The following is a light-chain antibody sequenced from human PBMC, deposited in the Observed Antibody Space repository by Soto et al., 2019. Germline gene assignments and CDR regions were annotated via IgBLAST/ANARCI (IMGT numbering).Light chain of an antibody. V-gene: IGKV3-20*01. Sequence: EIVLTHSPGTLSLSPGERATLSCRASQSVSTKYVAWYRQKPGQAPSLLIYGTSNRAAGVPDRFSATGSGTDFSLTISRLQPEDFAVYYCQHYGSSPPDTFGQGTKLEIK. CDR2: GTS. J-gene: IGKJ2*01. CDR1: QSVSTKY. CDR3: QHYGSSPPDT.